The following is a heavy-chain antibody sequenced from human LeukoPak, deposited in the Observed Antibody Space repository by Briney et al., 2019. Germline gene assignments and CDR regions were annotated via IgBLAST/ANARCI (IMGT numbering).Heavy chain of an antibody. D-gene: IGHD2-2*01. J-gene: IGHJ6*02. CDR3: ARHASRYCSSTSCNDYGMDV. V-gene: IGHV4-59*08. CDR1: GGSISSYY. Sequence: SETLSLTCAVYGGSISSYYWSWIRQPPGKGLEWIGYIYYSGSTNYNPSLKSRVTISVDTSKNQFSLKLSSVTAADTAVYYCARHASRYCSSTSCNDYGMDVWGQGTTVTVSS. CDR2: IYYSGST.